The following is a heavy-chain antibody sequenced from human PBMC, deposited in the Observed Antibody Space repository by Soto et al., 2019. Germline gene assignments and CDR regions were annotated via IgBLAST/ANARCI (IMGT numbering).Heavy chain of an antibody. J-gene: IGHJ1*01. V-gene: IGHV3-23*01. CDR3: ATLDGLSAAGTWGNLQH. Sequence: EVQLLESGGGLVQPGGSLRLSCAASGLTFNSYSMTWVRQAPGQGLEWVSAISGTGERTYYADSVQGRFTISRDNSNSTVFLQLSSLRAEDTAVYYCATLDGLSAAGTWGNLQHWGQGTLVTFS. CDR2: ISGTGERT. CDR1: GLTFNSYS. D-gene: IGHD6-13*01.